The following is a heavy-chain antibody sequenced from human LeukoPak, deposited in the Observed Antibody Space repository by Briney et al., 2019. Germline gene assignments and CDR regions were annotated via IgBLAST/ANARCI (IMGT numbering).Heavy chain of an antibody. CDR1: GFTFSSYS. CDR3: ASLRVTMIVVDAFDI. J-gene: IGHJ3*02. D-gene: IGHD3-22*01. V-gene: IGHV3-48*04. CDR2: ISSSSSTI. Sequence: GGSLRLSCAASGFTFSSYSMNWVRQAPGKGVEWVSYISSSSSTIYYADSVKGRFTISRDNAKNSLYLQMNSLRAEDTAVYYCASLRVTMIVVDAFDIWGQGTMVTVSS.